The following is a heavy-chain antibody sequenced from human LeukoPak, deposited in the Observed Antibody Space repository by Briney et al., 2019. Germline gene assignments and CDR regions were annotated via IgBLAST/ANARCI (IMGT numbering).Heavy chain of an antibody. J-gene: IGHJ4*02. D-gene: IGHD6-6*01. Sequence: GGSLRLSCAASGFTFSSYAMSWVRQAPGKGLEWVSAISASGYSTYYADSVKGRFTISRDNSKNTLYLQMNSLRAEDTAVYYCVKGSGGSRPYYFDYWGQGTLVIVSS. CDR1: GFTFSSYA. CDR2: ISASGYST. V-gene: IGHV3-23*01. CDR3: VKGSGGSRPYYFDY.